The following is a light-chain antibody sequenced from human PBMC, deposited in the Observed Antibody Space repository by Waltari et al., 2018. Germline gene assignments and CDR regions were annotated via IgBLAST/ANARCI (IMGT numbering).Light chain of an antibody. J-gene: IGLJ1*01. CDR3: NSYTSSYTYV. V-gene: IGLV2-14*03. Sequence: QSALTQPASVSGSPGQSITISCTGTSSDVGVYNFVSWYQQHPGKAPKLMIYGVSNRPSGVSSRFSGSKSGNTASLTISGLQAEDEADYYCNSYTSSYTYVFGTGTKVTVL. CDR1: SSDVGVYNF. CDR2: GVS.